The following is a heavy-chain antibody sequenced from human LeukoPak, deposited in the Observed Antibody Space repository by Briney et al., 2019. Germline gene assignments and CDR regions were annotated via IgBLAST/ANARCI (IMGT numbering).Heavy chain of an antibody. CDR3: ARAAYGSTYLFDS. CDR2: IYYSGST. D-gene: IGHD6-13*01. V-gene: IGHV4-59*01. Sequence: PSETLSLTCTVSGGSIRSYYWSWIRQPPGKGLEWIAYIYYSGSTNYNPSLKSRVTISVDTSKNQFSLKVTSVTAADTAIYYRARAAYGSTYLFDSWGQGTLVTVSS. CDR1: GGSIRSYY. J-gene: IGHJ4*02.